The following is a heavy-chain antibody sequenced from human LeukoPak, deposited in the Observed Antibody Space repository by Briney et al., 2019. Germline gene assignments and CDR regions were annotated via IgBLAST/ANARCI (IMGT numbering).Heavy chain of an antibody. V-gene: IGHV3-43D*03. J-gene: IGHJ4*02. D-gene: IGHD3-10*01. Sequence: GGSLRLSCAASGFTFDDYAMHWVRQAPGKGLEWVSLISWDGGGTYYADTVKGRFTISRDNSKNSLYLQMNSLRAEDTALYYCAKDMAAYYYASGNIDYWGQGTLVTVSS. CDR1: GFTFDDYA. CDR3: AKDMAAYYYASGNIDY. CDR2: ISWDGGGT.